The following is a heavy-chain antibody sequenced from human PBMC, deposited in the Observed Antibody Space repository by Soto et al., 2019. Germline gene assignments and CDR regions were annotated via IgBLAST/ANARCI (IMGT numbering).Heavy chain of an antibody. CDR3: AKDLPWLVIEDAFDI. CDR2: ISSNGGST. D-gene: IGHD6-19*01. Sequence: PGGSLRLSCSASGFTFSSYAMHWVRQAPGKGLEYVSAISSNGGSTYYADSVNGRFTISRDNSKNTLYLQMSSLRAEDTAVYYCAKDLPWLVIEDAFDIWGQRTTVTVSS. J-gene: IGHJ3*02. CDR1: GFTFSSYA. V-gene: IGHV3-64D*06.